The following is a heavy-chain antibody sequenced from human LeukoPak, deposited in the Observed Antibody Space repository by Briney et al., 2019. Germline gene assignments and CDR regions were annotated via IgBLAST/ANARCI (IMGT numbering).Heavy chain of an antibody. CDR3: ARASDPWLQLT. CDR2: IKQDGSEK. V-gene: IGHV3-7*05. Sequence: GGSLRLSCAASGFTFSKYWMIWVRQAPGKGLEWVGNIKQDGSEKRYADSVRGRFTISRDNAQTSLYLRMNSLRAEDTAVYYCARASDPWLQLTWGQGTLVTVSS. D-gene: IGHD5-24*01. CDR1: GFTFSKYW. J-gene: IGHJ5*02.